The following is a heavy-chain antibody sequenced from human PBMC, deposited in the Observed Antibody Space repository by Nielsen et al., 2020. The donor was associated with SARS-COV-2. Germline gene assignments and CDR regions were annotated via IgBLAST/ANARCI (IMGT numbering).Heavy chain of an antibody. CDR2: INHSGST. Sequence: SETLSLTCAVYGGSFSGYYWSWIRQPPGKGLEWIGEINHSGSTNYNPSLKSRVTISVDTSRNQFSLKLSSVTAADTAIYYCSRRRGSYFDYWGQGTLVTVSS. CDR1: GGSFSGYY. D-gene: IGHD1-26*01. J-gene: IGHJ4*02. CDR3: SRRRGSYFDY. V-gene: IGHV4-34*01.